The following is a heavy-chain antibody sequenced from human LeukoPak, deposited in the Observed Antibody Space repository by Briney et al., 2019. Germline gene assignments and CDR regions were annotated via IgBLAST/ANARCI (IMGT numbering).Heavy chain of an antibody. CDR2: ISYDGTNK. CDR3: AKGYYDFWGGFYSGDY. J-gene: IGHJ4*02. V-gene: IGHV3-30-3*01. D-gene: IGHD3-3*01. CDR1: GFTFNNYA. Sequence: GGSLRLSCAASGFTFNNYAMHWVRQAPGKGLEWVAVISYDGTNKYHADSVKGRFTISRDNSKNTLYLQMNSLRAEDTAVYYCAKGYYDFWGGFYSGDYWGQGTLVTVSS.